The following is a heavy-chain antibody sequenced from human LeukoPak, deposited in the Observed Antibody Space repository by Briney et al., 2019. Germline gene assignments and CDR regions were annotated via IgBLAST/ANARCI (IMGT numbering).Heavy chain of an antibody. CDR3: ATICSTSCYGYYMDV. CDR2: ISWNSGSI. D-gene: IGHD2-2*01. CDR1: GFTFDDYA. V-gene: IGHV3-9*01. J-gene: IGHJ6*03. Sequence: PGRSLRLSCAASGFTFDDYAMHWVRQAPGKGLEWVSGISWNSGSIGYADSVTGRFTISRDNAKNSLSLQMISLRVEDTAVYYCATICSTSCYGYYMDVWGKGTTVTVSS.